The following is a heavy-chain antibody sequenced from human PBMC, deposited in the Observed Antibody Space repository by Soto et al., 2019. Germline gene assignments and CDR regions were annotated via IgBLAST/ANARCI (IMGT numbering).Heavy chain of an antibody. CDR3: ARDQRIAAAPVGY. CDR2: INPNSGGT. Sequence: ASVKVSCKASGYTFTGYYMHWVRQAPGQGLEWMGWINPNSGGTNYAQKFQGWVTMTRDTSISTAYMELSRLRSDDTAVYYCARDQRIAAAPVGYWGQGTLVTVSS. J-gene: IGHJ4*02. V-gene: IGHV1-2*04. D-gene: IGHD6-13*01. CDR1: GYTFTGYY.